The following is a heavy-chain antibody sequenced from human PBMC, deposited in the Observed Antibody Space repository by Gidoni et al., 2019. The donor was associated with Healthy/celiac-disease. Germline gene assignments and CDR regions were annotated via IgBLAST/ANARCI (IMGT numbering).Heavy chain of an antibody. Sequence: QVQLQQWGAGLLKPSETLSLTCAVYGGSFSGYYWSWIRQPPGKGLEWIGEINHSGSTNYNPSLKSLVTISVDTSKNQFSLKLSSVTAADTAVYYCARRTYGSGSYFLKGGNWFDPWGQGTLVTVSS. V-gene: IGHV4-34*01. CDR1: GGSFSGYY. D-gene: IGHD3-10*01. J-gene: IGHJ5*02. CDR3: ARRTYGSGSYFLKGGNWFDP. CDR2: INHSGST.